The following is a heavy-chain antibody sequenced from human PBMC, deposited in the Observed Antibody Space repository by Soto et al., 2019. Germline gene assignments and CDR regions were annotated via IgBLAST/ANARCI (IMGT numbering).Heavy chain of an antibody. V-gene: IGHV1-46*01. CDR1: GYTFTSYY. CDR2: INPSGGST. J-gene: IGHJ6*02. CDR3: ARETVVTPLRNYYYGMDV. Sequence: ASVKVSCKASGYTFTSYYMHWVRQAPGQGLEWMGIINPSGGSTSYAQKFQGRVTMTRDTSTSTVYMELSSLRSEDTAVYYCARETVVTPLRNYYYGMDVWGQGTTVTVSS. D-gene: IGHD2-21*02.